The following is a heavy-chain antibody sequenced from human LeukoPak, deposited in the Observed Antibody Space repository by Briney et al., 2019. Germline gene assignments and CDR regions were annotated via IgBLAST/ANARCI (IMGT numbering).Heavy chain of an antibody. CDR3: ARGFYGSGSYFDY. V-gene: IGHV4-34*01. Sequence: SETLSLTCAVYGGSFSGYYWSWIRQPPGKGLEWIGEINHSGSTNYNPSLKSRVTISVDTSKNQFSLKLSSVTAADTAVYYCARGFYGSGSYFDYWGQGTLVTVSS. J-gene: IGHJ4*02. CDR1: GGSFSGYY. D-gene: IGHD3-10*01. CDR2: INHSGST.